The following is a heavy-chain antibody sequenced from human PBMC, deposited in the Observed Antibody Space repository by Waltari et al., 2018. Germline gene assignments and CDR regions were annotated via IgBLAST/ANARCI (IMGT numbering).Heavy chain of an antibody. V-gene: IGHV4-4*02. CDR1: GDAISGNSW. Sequence: QLQFQESGPGLVKPSGTLSPTCVVSGDAISGNSWWSRVRQSPDKGLEWIGQVQRNGRSNYNPSLASRATVSLDSSMNQFSLRILSATAADTAVYYCARDLGRGLFLDSWGQGTLVTVSP. J-gene: IGHJ4*02. CDR2: VQRNGRS. CDR3: ARDLGRGLFLDS. D-gene: IGHD2-15*01.